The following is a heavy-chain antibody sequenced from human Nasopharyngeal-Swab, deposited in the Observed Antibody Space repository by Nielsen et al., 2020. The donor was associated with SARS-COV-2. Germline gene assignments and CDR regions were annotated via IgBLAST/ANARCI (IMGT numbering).Heavy chain of an antibody. D-gene: IGHD4-17*01. CDR3: AKTLLPTVTTWSFDY. V-gene: IGHV3-23*01. J-gene: IGHJ4*02. CDR2: ISGSGGST. Sequence: GGSLRLSCAASGFTFSSYAMSWVRQAPGKGLEWVSAISGSGGSTYYADSVKGRFTISRDNSKNTLYLQMNSLRAEDTAVYYCAKTLLPTVTTWSFDYWGQGTLVTVPS. CDR1: GFTFSSYA.